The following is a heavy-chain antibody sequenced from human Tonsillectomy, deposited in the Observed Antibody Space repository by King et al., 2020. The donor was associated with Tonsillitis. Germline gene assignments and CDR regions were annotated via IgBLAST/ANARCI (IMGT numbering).Heavy chain of an antibody. CDR3: TKEPIGACVYYYYGIDV. J-gene: IGHJ6*02. CDR1: GFTFSSYG. V-gene: IGHV3-30*18. CDR2: ISYDGSNK. Sequence: VQLVESGGGVVQPGRSLRLSCAASGFTFSSYGMHWVRQAPGKGLEWVAVISYDGSNKYYADPVKGRFTISRDNSKNTLYLQMNSLRAEDTAVYSWTKEPIGACVYYYYGIDVWGQGTTVTVSS.